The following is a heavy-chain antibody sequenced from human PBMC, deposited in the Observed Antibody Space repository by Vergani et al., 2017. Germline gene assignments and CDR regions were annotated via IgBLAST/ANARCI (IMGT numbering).Heavy chain of an antibody. Sequence: QVQLQESGPGLVKPSETLSLTCTVSGSSISSYYWSWIRQPPGKGLEWIGYIYYSGSTNYNPSLKSRVTISVDTSKNQFSLKRSFVTAADTAVYYCARGATRYYYYYMDVWGKGTTVTVSS. CDR1: GSSISSYY. V-gene: IGHV4-59*01. J-gene: IGHJ6*03. CDR3: ARGATRYYYYYMDV. D-gene: IGHD2-15*01. CDR2: IYYSGST.